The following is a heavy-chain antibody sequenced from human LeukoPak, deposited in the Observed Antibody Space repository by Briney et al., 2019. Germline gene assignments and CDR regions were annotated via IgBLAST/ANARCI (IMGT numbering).Heavy chain of an antibody. V-gene: IGHV1-2*02. D-gene: IGHD3-22*01. CDR2: INPNSGGT. J-gene: IGHJ3*02. CDR1: GYTFTGYY. CDR3: ARARSKIVVVTNDAFDI. Sequence: GASVKVSCKASGYTFTGYYMHWVRQAPGQGLEWMGWINPNSGGTNYAQKFQGRVTMTRDTSISTAYMELSRLGSDDTAVYYCARARSKIVVVTNDAFDIWGQGTMVTVSS.